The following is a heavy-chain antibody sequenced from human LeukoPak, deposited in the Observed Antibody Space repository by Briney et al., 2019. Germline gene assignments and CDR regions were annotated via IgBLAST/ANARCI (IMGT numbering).Heavy chain of an antibody. CDR3: AKGTSSDYGGNVDY. V-gene: IGHV3-30*18. J-gene: IGHJ4*02. Sequence: GGSLRLSCEASGFNVSSNYMTWVRQAPGKGLEWVAVISFDGSNKYYTDSVKGRFTISRDNSKNTVYLQMNSLRAEDTAVYYCAKGTSSDYGGNVDYWGQGTLVTVSS. CDR2: ISFDGSNK. D-gene: IGHD4-23*01. CDR1: GFNVSSNY.